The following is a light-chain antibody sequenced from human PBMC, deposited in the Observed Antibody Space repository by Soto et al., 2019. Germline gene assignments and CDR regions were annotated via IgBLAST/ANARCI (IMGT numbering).Light chain of an antibody. CDR3: SSYAGSDNLGV. CDR1: SSDVGGYNY. V-gene: IGLV2-8*01. J-gene: IGLJ1*01. Sequence: QSALTQPPSASGSPGQSVTISCTGTSSDVGGYNYVSWYQQHPGKAPKLMIYDVNKRPSGVPDRFSGSKSGNTASLTVSGLQAEDEADYYCSSYAGSDNLGVFGTGTKLTVL. CDR2: DVN.